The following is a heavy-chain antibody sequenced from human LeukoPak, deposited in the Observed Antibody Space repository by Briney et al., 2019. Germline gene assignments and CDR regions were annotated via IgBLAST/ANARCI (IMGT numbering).Heavy chain of an antibody. CDR1: GFTFSNYA. Sequence: PGGSLRLSCAASGFTFSNYAMNWVRQAPGKGLEWVSGLSNTGSRASYADSVKGRFTISRDNSRNTLYLQLNNLRAGDTAFYYCAKGLESSIWYTLIDYWGQGTLVTVSS. CDR2: LSNTGSRA. J-gene: IGHJ4*02. CDR3: AKGLESSIWYTLIDY. D-gene: IGHD6-13*01. V-gene: IGHV3-23*01.